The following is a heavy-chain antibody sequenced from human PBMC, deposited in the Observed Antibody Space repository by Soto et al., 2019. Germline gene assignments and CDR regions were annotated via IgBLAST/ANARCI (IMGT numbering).Heavy chain of an antibody. J-gene: IGHJ4*02. CDR1: GYTFDIYV. V-gene: IGHV1-3*01. Sequence: GASVKVSCKASGYTFDIYVIHWVRQAPRQRLEWMGCINAGNGNTKYSQKFQGRVTITRDTSASTAYMELSSLRSEDTAVYYCARDRGDLPGYWGQGTLVTVSS. CDR3: ARDRGDLPGY. CDR2: INAGNGNT. D-gene: IGHD2-21*02.